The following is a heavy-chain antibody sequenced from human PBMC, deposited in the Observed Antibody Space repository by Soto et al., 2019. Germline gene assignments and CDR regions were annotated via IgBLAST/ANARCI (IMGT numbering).Heavy chain of an antibody. CDR2: IYDSGST. CDR1: GASIRSYY. CDR3: ARQGDCSSTSCYLGDAFDI. Sequence: PSETLSLTCTVSGASIRSYYWSWIRQPPGKGLEWIGYIYDSGSTNYNPSLESRVTISVDTSKNQFSLKLSSVTSADTAVYYCARQGDCSSTSCYLGDAFDIWGQGTMVTVSS. V-gene: IGHV4-59*08. D-gene: IGHD2-2*01. J-gene: IGHJ3*02.